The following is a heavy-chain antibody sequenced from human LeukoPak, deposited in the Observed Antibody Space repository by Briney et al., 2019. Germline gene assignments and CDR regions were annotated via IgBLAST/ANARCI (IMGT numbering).Heavy chain of an antibody. CDR2: IYYSGST. V-gene: IGHV4-59*01. CDR3: ATGPSIFGVEFDY. CDR1: GASISSYY. D-gene: IGHD3-3*01. J-gene: IGHJ4*02. Sequence: PSETLSVTCTVSGASISSYYWSWIRQPPGKGLEWIGYIYYSGSTNYNPSLKSRVTISVDTSKNQFSLKLSSVTAADTAVYYCATGPSIFGVEFDYWGQGTLVTVSS.